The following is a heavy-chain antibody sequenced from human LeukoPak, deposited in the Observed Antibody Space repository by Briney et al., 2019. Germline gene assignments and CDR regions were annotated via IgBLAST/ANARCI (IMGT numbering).Heavy chain of an antibody. Sequence: GGSLRLSCAASGFTFSDYYMSWIRQAPGKGLEWVSYISSSGSTMYYADSVKGRFTISRDNAKNSLYLQMNSLRAEDTAVYYCARVDDFWSGYSKTNWFDPWGQGTLVTVSS. V-gene: IGHV3-11*04. CDR1: GFTFSDYY. CDR3: ARVDDFWSGYSKTNWFDP. CDR2: ISSSGSTM. J-gene: IGHJ5*02. D-gene: IGHD3-3*01.